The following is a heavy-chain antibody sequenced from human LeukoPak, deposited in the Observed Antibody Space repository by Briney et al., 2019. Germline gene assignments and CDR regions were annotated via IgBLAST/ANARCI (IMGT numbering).Heavy chain of an antibody. CDR2: ISGSGGST. CDR3: AKDTERFPWYMDV. V-gene: IGHV3-23*01. Sequence: GGSLRLSCAASGFTFSSYAMSWVRQAPGNGLEWVSAISGSGGSTYYADSVEGRFTIYRDNSKNTLYLQMNSLRAEDMGLYYCAKDTERFPWYMDVWGKGTTVTVSS. J-gene: IGHJ6*03. D-gene: IGHD3-3*01. CDR1: GFTFSSYA.